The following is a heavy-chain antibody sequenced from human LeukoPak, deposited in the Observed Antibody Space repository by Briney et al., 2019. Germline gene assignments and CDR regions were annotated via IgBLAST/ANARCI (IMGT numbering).Heavy chain of an antibody. CDR2: ISGSGGST. Sequence: PGGSLRLSCAASGFTFSSYAMSWVRQAPGKGLEWVSAISGSGGSTYYADSVKGRFTISRDNSKNTLYLQMNSLRAEDTAVYYRAKDMRGSYLGRYYFDYWGQGTLVTVSS. D-gene: IGHD1-26*01. J-gene: IGHJ4*02. CDR1: GFTFSSYA. V-gene: IGHV3-23*01. CDR3: AKDMRGSYLGRYYFDY.